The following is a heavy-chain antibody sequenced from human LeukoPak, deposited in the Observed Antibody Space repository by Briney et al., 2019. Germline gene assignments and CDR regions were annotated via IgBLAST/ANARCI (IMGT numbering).Heavy chain of an antibody. D-gene: IGHD1-1*01. Sequence: GRSLRLSCAASGFTFDDYAMHWVRQAPGKGLEWVSGISWNSGSIGYADSVKGRFTISRDNAKNTLYLQMNSLRAEDTAVYYCASLAGTGAIDYWGQGTLVTVSS. CDR2: ISWNSGSI. V-gene: IGHV3-9*01. CDR1: GFTFDDYA. CDR3: ASLAGTGAIDY. J-gene: IGHJ4*02.